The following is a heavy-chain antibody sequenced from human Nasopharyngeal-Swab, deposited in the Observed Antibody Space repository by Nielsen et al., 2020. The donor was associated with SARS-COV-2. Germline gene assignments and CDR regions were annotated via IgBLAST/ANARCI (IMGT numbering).Heavy chain of an antibody. CDR3: ARARSGSGYDYEDAFDI. CDR1: GGSVSSGSYY. V-gene: IGHV4-61*01. Sequence: SETLSLTCTVSGGSVSSGSYYWSWIRQPPGKGLEWIGSIYYSGSTYYNPSLKSRVTISVDTSKNQFSLKLSSVTAADTAVYYCARARSGSGYDYEDAFDIWGQGTMVTVSS. D-gene: IGHD5-12*01. J-gene: IGHJ3*02. CDR2: IYYSGST.